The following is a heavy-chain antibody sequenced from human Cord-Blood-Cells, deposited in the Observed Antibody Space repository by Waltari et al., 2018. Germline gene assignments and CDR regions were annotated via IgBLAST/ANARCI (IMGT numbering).Heavy chain of an antibody. CDR3: ARHGPTTVTTYAFDI. V-gene: IGHV5-51*01. CDR2: IYPGDSDT. CDR1: GYSFTSYW. D-gene: IGHD4-17*01. J-gene: IGHJ3*02. Sequence: EVQLVQSGAEVKKPGESLKISCTGSGYSFTSYWIGWVGQMPGKGLEWMGIIYPGDSDTRYSPSFQGQVTISADKSISTAYLQWSSLKASDTAMYYCARHGPTTVTTYAFDIWGQGTMVTVSS.